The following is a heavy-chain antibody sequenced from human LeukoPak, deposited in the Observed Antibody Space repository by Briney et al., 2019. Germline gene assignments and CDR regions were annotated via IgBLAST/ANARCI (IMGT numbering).Heavy chain of an antibody. D-gene: IGHD6-19*01. J-gene: IGHJ3*02. V-gene: IGHV4-4*07. CDR1: GGSISSYY. CDR2: IYTSGST. Sequence: SETLSLTCTVSGGSISSYYWSWIRQTAGKGLEWIGRIYTSGSTNYNPSLKSRVTMSVDTSKNQFSLKLSSVTAADTAVYYCARPRPEGYSSGWYDYAFDIWGQGTMVTVSS. CDR3: ARPRPEGYSSGWYDYAFDI.